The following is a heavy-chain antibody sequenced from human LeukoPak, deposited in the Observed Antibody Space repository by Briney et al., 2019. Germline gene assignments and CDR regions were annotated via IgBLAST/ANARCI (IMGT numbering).Heavy chain of an antibody. CDR3: ARVYCSGGSCSAFDP. J-gene: IGHJ5*02. CDR2: INPNSGGT. D-gene: IGHD2-15*01. V-gene: IGHV1-2*02. Sequence: ASVKVSCKASGYTFTGYYMHWVRQAPGQGLEWMGWINPNSGGTNYAQKFQGRVTMTRDTSISTAYMELSRLRSDDTAMYYCARVYCSGGSCSAFDPWGQGTLVTVSS. CDR1: GYTFTGYY.